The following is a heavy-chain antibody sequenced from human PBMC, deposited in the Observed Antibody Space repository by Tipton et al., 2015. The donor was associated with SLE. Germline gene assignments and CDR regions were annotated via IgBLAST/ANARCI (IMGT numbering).Heavy chain of an antibody. J-gene: IGHJ6*02. Sequence: TLSLTCTVSGGSISSYYWSWIRQPPGKGLEWIGYISPSGSTDYNPSLKSRVTISVQWSTNQFSLSLSSVTAADTAVYYCARDYGVYGMDVWGQGTTVTVSS. CDR2: ISPSGST. CDR1: GGSISSYY. CDR3: ARDYGVYGMDV. D-gene: IGHD3-10*01. V-gene: IGHV4-59*12.